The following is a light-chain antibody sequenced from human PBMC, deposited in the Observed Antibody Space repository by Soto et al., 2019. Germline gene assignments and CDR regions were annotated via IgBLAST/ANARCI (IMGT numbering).Light chain of an antibody. CDR3: QQYYSYPRT. CDR1: QGISSY. J-gene: IGKJ1*01. V-gene: IGKV1-8*01. CDR2: AAS. Sequence: AIRMTQSPSSLSASTGDRVTITCRARQGISSYLAWYQQKPGKAPKLLIYAASTLQSGVPSRFSGSGSGTDFTLTISCLQSEDFATNYCQQYYSYPRTFGQGTKVEIK.